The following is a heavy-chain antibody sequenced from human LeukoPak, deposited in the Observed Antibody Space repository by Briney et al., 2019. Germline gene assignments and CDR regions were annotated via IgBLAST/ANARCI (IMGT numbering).Heavy chain of an antibody. CDR1: GFTFSGSA. J-gene: IGHJ5*02. CDR3: AKEQLGSSWSNWFDP. V-gene: IGHV3-73*01. Sequence: GGSLRLSCAASGFTFSGSAMHWVRQASGKGLEWVGRIRSKANSHATAYAASVKGRFTISRDNAKNSLYLQMNSLRVEDTAVYYCAKEQLGSSWSNWFDPWGQGTLVTVSS. D-gene: IGHD6-13*01. CDR2: IRSKANSHAT.